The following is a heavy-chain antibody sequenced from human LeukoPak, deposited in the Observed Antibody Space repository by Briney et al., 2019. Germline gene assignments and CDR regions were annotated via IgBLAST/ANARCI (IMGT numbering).Heavy chain of an antibody. J-gene: IGHJ6*03. CDR3: AREKVGARPEYYYYYYMDV. CDR1: GYTFTCYY. CDR2: INPNSGGT. V-gene: IGHV1-2*02. D-gene: IGHD1-26*01. Sequence: ASVKVSCRASGYTFTCYYMHWVRQAPGQGLEWMGWINPNSGGTNYAQKSQGRVTMTRDTSISTAYMELSRLRSDDTAVYYCAREKVGARPEYYYYYYMDVWGKGTTVTISS.